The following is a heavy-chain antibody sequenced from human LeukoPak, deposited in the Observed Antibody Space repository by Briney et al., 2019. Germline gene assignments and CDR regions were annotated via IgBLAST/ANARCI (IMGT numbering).Heavy chain of an antibody. V-gene: IGHV4-39*07. D-gene: IGHD4-17*01. CDR2: INHSGST. CDR3: ARVGTVTTQGVYYFDY. J-gene: IGHJ4*02. Sequence: SETLSLTCTVSGGSIRSSYYYWSWIRQPPGKGLEWVGEINHSGSTNYNPSLKSRVTISVDTPKNQFSLKLSSVTAADTAVYYCARVGTVTTQGVYYFDYWGQGTLVTVSS. CDR1: GGSIRSSYYY.